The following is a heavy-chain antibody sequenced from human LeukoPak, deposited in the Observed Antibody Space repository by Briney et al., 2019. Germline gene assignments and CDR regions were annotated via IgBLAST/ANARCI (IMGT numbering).Heavy chain of an antibody. CDR3: ARGGSAWDNPFDY. CDR2: INPASGGT. Sequence: ASVKVSCTASGYTFTGYYIHWVRQAPGQGLEWMGWINPASGGTKYAQKFQGRVTMTRDTSISTAYMELSRLRADDTAVFYCARGGSAWDNPFDYWGQGTLVTVSS. V-gene: IGHV1-2*02. J-gene: IGHJ4*02. D-gene: IGHD6-19*01. CDR1: GYTFTGYY.